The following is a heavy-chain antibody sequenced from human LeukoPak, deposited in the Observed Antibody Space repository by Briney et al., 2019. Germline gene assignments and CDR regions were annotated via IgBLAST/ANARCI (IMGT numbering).Heavy chain of an antibody. Sequence: GASVKVSCKASGYTFTSYGITWVRQAPGQGLEWMGWISAYSGGTNYAQKFQGRVTMTRDTSISTAYMELSRLRSDDTAVYYCARRYFDYWGQGTLVTVSS. CDR2: ISAYSGGT. J-gene: IGHJ4*02. CDR1: GYTFTSYG. V-gene: IGHV1-2*02. CDR3: ARRYFDY.